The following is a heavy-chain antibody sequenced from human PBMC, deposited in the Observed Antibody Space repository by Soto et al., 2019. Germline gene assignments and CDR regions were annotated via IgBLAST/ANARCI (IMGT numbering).Heavy chain of an antibody. CDR1: GDSVSSGIYY. J-gene: IGHJ4*02. D-gene: IGHD3-22*01. Sequence: QVQLQESGPGLLKPSQTLSLTCTVSGDSVSSGIYYWSWIRHPPGKGLEWIGYIYYSGSTYYNPSLNSRLSMSLNKSANQFSLKGSSVTAADAAMYYCATESSGSSPLHFDYWGQGTLVTVSS. CDR3: ATESSGSSPLHFDY. V-gene: IGHV4-30-4*01. CDR2: IYYSGST.